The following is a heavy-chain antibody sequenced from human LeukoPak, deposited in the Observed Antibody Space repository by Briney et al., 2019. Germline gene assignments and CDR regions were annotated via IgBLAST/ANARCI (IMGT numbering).Heavy chain of an antibody. CDR1: GFTFDDYG. CDR3: ARVQGYCSSTSCYFDY. CDR2: TNWNGGST. V-gene: IGHV3-20*01. J-gene: IGHJ4*02. Sequence: GGSLRLSCAASGFTFDDYGMSWVRQAPGKGLEWVSGTNWNGGSTGYADSVKGRFTISRDNAKNSLYLQMNSLRAEDTALYHCARVQGYCSSTSCYFDYWGQGTLVTVSS. D-gene: IGHD2-2*01.